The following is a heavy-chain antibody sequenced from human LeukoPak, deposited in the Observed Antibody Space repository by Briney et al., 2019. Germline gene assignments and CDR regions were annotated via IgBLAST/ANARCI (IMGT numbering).Heavy chain of an antibody. CDR1: GYTFTSYG. Sequence: ASVKVSCKASGYTFTSYGMSWVRQAPGQGLEWMGWISAYNGNTNYAQKLQGRVTMTTDTSTSTVYMELRSLRSADNAVYYRARAWVVPAGIRFDRWGQGTLVTVSS. CDR3: ARAWVVPAGIRFDR. D-gene: IGHD2-2*02. CDR2: ISAYNGNT. V-gene: IGHV1-18*01. J-gene: IGHJ5*02.